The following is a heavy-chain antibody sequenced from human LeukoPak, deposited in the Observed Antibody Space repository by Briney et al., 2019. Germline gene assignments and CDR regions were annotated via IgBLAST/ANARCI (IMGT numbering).Heavy chain of an antibody. CDR3: ARGNNSNWSGLDF. CDR2: ISPTGSTT. J-gene: IGHJ4*02. D-gene: IGHD6-6*01. V-gene: IGHV3-74*01. Sequence: GGSLRLSCTVSGFSFSGHWMHWARQLAGKGRGWVSRISPTGSTTSYADSVKGRFNVSRDSAKNTLYLQVNHLRAQPTAVYYCARGNNSNWSGLDFCGQGTLLTVYS. CDR1: GFSFSGHW.